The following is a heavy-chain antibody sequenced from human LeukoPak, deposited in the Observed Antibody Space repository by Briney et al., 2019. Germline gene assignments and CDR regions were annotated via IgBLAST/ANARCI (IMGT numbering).Heavy chain of an antibody. V-gene: IGHV4-61*02. CDR1: GGSISSGSYY. D-gene: IGHD2-15*01. Sequence: PSETLSLTCTVSGGSISSGSYYWSWIRQPAGKGLEWIGRIYTSGSTNYNPSLKSRVTISVDTSKNQFSLKLSSVTAADTAVYYCARGRCSGGSCFPFDYWGQGTLVTVSS. CDR2: IYTSGST. CDR3: ARGRCSGGSCFPFDY. J-gene: IGHJ4*02.